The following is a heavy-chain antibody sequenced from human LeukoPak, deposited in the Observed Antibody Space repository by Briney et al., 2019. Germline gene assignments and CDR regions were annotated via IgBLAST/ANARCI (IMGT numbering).Heavy chain of an antibody. V-gene: IGHV3-48*03. D-gene: IGHD3-16*01. CDR1: GFTFSTYD. J-gene: IGHJ4*02. CDR3: ARDALAGGDWSNMGDY. Sequence: GGSLRLSCAASGFTFSTYDMNWVRQAPGKGLEWLSYISSRGGTIYYADSGKGRFTISRDNAKNSLYLQMNSLRAEDTAVYYCARDALAGGDWSNMGDYWGQGTLVTVSS. CDR2: ISSRGGTI.